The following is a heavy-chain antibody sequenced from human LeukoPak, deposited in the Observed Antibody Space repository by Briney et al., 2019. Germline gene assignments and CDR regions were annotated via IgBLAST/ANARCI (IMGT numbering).Heavy chain of an antibody. Sequence: PSETLSLTCTVSGGSISNYYWSWIRQPAGKGLEWIGRMYSSGTTNYNPSLKSRVTISVDTSKNQFSLKLSSVTASDTAVYYCARQIFGGTYSYYYYMDVWGKGTTVTVSS. CDR1: GGSISNYY. V-gene: IGHV4-4*07. CDR2: MYSSGTT. D-gene: IGHD1-26*01. J-gene: IGHJ6*03. CDR3: ARQIFGGTYSYYYYMDV.